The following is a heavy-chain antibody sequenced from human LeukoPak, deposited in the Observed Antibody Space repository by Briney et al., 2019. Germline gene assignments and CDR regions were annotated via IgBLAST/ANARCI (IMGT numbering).Heavy chain of an antibody. CDR2: INPSGGST. J-gene: IGHJ3*02. D-gene: IGHD3-16*01. CDR3: ASWGAMGLDDAFDI. Sequence: ASVKVSCKVSGYTLTELSMHWVRQAPGQGLEWMGIINPSGGSTSYAQKFQGRVTMTRDTSTSTVYMELSSLRSEDTAVYYCASWGAMGLDDAFDIWGQGTMVTVSS. V-gene: IGHV1-46*01. CDR1: GYTLTELS.